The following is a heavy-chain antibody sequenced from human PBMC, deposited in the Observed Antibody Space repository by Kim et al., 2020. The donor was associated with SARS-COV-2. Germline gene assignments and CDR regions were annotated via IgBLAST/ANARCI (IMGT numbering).Heavy chain of an antibody. J-gene: IGHJ4*02. CDR3: TTNDYVDY. Sequence: GGSLRLSCAASGITFSYAWMSWVRQVPGKGLEWVGLIKTKTGGETTDNAAPVKDRFTISRDDSKNPLNLHMHSLITDDTAVYYCTTNDYVDYWGQGTLVTVSS. D-gene: IGHD1-1*01. CDR1: GITFSYAW. CDR2: IKTKTGGETT. V-gene: IGHV3-15*01.